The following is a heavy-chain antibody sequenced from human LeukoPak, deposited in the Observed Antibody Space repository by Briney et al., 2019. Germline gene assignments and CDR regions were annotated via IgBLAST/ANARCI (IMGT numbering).Heavy chain of an antibody. CDR2: ISAYNGNT. CDR1: GYTFTSYG. V-gene: IGHV1-18*01. J-gene: IGHJ4*02. Sequence: ASVKVSCTASGYTFTSYGISWVRQAPGQGLEWMGWISAYNGNTNYAQKLQGRVTMTTDTSTSTAYMELRSLRSDDTAVYYCARHARTTVIPKMYYFDYWGQGTLVTVSS. CDR3: ARHARTTVIPKMYYFDY. D-gene: IGHD4-17*01.